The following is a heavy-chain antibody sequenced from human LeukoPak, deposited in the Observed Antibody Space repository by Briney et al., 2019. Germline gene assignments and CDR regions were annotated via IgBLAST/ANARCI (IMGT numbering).Heavy chain of an antibody. D-gene: IGHD3-22*01. CDR3: ARRGSGYRTRYYFDY. CDR1: GGSISDYY. CDR2: INHSGST. V-gene: IGHV4-34*01. Sequence: SETLSLTCGVYGGSISDYYWSWIRQSPGKGLEWIGEINHSGSTNYNPSLKSRVTISVDTSKNQFSLKLSSVTAADTAVYYCARRGSGYRTRYYFDYWGQGTLVTVSS. J-gene: IGHJ4*02.